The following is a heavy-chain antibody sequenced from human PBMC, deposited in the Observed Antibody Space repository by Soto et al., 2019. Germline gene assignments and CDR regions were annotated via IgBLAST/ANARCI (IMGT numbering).Heavy chain of an antibody. D-gene: IGHD3-16*01. CDR2: ISGSGST. CDR1: GFTVSSYA. J-gene: IGHJ6*03. V-gene: IGHV3-23*01. Sequence: EVQLLESGGGLVQPGESLRLSCAASGFTVSSYAMSWVRQAPGKGLEWVSVISGSGSTYSADSVKGRFTISRDSSKKTVYLHMNSPRAEDTAVYYCAKALRFTFTTGYYMDVWGRGTTVTVSS. CDR3: AKALRFTFTTGYYMDV.